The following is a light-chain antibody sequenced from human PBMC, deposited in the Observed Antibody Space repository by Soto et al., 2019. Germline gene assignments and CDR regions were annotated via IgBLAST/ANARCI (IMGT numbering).Light chain of an antibody. CDR1: SSDVGAFDS. J-gene: IGLJ1*01. CDR3: TSYTRSGLYV. Sequence: QSVLTQPPSASGSLGQSVTISCIGSSSDVGAFDSVSWYQQHPHKAPQIIIYDVNNRPSGVAARFSASKSGNTASLTISGLQAEDEADYYCTSYTRSGLYVFGTGTKVTVL. V-gene: IGLV2-14*03. CDR2: DVN.